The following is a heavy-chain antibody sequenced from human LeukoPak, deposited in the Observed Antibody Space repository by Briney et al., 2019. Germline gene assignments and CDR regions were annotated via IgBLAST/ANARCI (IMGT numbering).Heavy chain of an antibody. CDR3: ARDHLYGDSSWFDP. V-gene: IGHV4-30-2*01. D-gene: IGHD4-17*01. CDR2: IYHSGST. J-gene: IGHJ5*02. Sequence: SQTLSLTCAVSGGSISSGGYSWSWIRQPPGKGLEWIGYIYHSGSTHYNPSLKSRVTISVDRSKNQFSLKLSSVTAADTAVYYCARDHLYGDSSWFDPWGQGTLVTVSS. CDR1: GGSISSGGYS.